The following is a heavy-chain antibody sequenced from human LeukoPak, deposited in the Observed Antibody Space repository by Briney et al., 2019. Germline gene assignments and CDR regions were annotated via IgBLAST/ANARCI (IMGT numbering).Heavy chain of an antibody. CDR2: INPNSGGT. CDR1: GYTFIGYY. J-gene: IGHJ4*02. CDR3: ARTSALDY. Sequence: GASVKVSCKASGYTFIGYYMHWVRQAPGQGLEWMGWINPNSGGTNYAQKFQDRVTMTRDTSISTVYMELSSLRSDDTAVYYCARTSALDYWGQGTLVTVSS. V-gene: IGHV1-2*02. D-gene: IGHD2-15*01.